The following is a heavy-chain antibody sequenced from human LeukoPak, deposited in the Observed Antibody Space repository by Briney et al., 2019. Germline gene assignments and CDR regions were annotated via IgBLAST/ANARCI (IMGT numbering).Heavy chain of an antibody. Sequence: GGSLRLSCAASGFTFSSYGMHWVRQAPGKGLEWVAVIWYDGSNKYYADSVKGRFTISRDNSKNTLYLQMNSLRAEDTAVYYCAKVSRLWQNYYYYYYMDVWGKGTTVTVSS. V-gene: IGHV3-33*06. J-gene: IGHJ6*03. CDR1: GFTFSSYG. CDR2: IWYDGSNK. D-gene: IGHD5-18*01. CDR3: AKVSRLWQNYYYYYYMDV.